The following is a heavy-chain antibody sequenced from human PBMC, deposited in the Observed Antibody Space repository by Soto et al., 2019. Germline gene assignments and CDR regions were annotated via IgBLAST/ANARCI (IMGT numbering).Heavy chain of an antibody. D-gene: IGHD2-2*01. V-gene: IGHV4-31*03. Sequence: PSETLSITFTVCGDSINSGAYYWTWIRQHPGEGLEWIGYIYYSGSTYYNPSLKSRVTISVDTSKNHFSLELSSVTAADTAVYFCARDGNVPAAFGMDVWGQGTTVTVSS. CDR1: GDSINSGAYY. CDR2: IYYSGST. CDR3: ARDGNVPAAFGMDV. J-gene: IGHJ6*02.